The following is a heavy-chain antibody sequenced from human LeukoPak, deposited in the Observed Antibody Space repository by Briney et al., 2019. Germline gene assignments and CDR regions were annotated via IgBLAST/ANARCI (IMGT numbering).Heavy chain of an antibody. V-gene: IGHV1-46*01. CDR3: ASPNCSSTSCQDQGYSGYIFDY. Sequence: ASVKVSCKASGGTFSSYAISWVRQAPGQGLEWMGIINPSGGSTSYAQKFQGRVTMTRDMSTSTVYMELSSLRSEDTAVYYCASPNCSSTSCQDQGYSGYIFDYWGQGTLVTVSS. CDR2: INPSGGST. CDR1: GGTFSSYA. J-gene: IGHJ4*02. D-gene: IGHD2-2*01.